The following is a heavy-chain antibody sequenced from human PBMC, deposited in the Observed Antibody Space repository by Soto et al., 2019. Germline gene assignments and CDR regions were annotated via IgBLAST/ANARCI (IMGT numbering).Heavy chain of an antibody. CDR3: ARLRGDASDI. D-gene: IGHD4-17*01. V-gene: IGHV5-10-1*01. CDR1: GYSFSSYW. Sequence: GESLKISCKGFGYSFSSYWISWVRQMPGKGLEWMGRIDPSDAYTNYSPSFQGHVTISADKSLSTAYLHWSSLKASDTAMYYCARLRGDASDIWGQGTMVTVS. J-gene: IGHJ3*02. CDR2: IDPSDAYT.